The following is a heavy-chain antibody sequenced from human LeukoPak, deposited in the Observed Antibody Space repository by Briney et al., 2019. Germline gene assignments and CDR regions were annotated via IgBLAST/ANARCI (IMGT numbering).Heavy chain of an antibody. CDR1: GFTFSNSW. CDR2: IKQGGSEK. V-gene: IGHV3-7*03. CDR3: ARVGSSVWYNWFDS. Sequence: GGSLRLSCAASGFTFSNSWMTWVRQAPGKGLEWVANIKQGGSEKYYVDSVKGRFTISRDNAKNSLYLQMNSLTAEDAAVYYCARVGSSVWYNWFDSWGQGTLVTVSS. D-gene: IGHD6-19*01. J-gene: IGHJ5*01.